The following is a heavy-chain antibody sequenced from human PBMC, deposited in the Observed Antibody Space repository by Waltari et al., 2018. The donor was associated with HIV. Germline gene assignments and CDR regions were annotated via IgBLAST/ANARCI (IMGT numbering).Heavy chain of an antibody. CDR2: IYYTGST. D-gene: IGHD6-19*01. V-gene: IGHV4-59*11. J-gene: IGHJ5*02. CDR1: GRSINRHY. CDR3: ARGGALAVTLDP. Sequence: QVQLQESGPGLVQPSETLSPTCTASGRSINRHYWSCIRQPPGKGLEWIGYIYYTGSTNYIPSLESRVTISVDTSRTQFSLKLSSVTAADTAVYYCARGGALAVTLDPWGQGTLVTVSS.